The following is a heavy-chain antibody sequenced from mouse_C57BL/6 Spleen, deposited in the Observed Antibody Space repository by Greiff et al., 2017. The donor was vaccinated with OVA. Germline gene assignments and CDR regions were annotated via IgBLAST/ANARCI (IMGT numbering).Heavy chain of an antibody. CDR3: ARAITTVVADYAMDY. Sequence: VQLQQSGAELVKPGASVKISCKASGYAFSSYWMNWVKQRPGKGLEWIGQIYPGDGDTNYNGKFKGKATLTADKSSSTAYMQLSSLTSEDSAVYFCARAITTVVADYAMDYWGQGTSVTVSS. D-gene: IGHD1-1*01. J-gene: IGHJ4*01. CDR2: IYPGDGDT. V-gene: IGHV1-80*01. CDR1: GYAFSSYW.